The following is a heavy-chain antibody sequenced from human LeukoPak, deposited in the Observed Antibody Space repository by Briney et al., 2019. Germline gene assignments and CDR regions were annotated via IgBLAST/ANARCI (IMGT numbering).Heavy chain of an antibody. J-gene: IGHJ4*02. D-gene: IGHD5-12*01. V-gene: IGHV4-59*08. CDR3: ARRNSGYDLGPFAY. CDR1: GGSISSYY. CDR2: ISYSGST. Sequence: PSETLSLTCTVSGGSISSYYWSWIRQPPGKGLEWIAYISYSGSTNNNPSLRSRVTISLDTSKNHFSLKLSSVPAADTAVYYCARRNSGYDLGPFAYWGQGTLITVSS.